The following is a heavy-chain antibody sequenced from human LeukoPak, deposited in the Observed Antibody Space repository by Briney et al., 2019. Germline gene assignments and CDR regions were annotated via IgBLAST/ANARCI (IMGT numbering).Heavy chain of an antibody. CDR1: GFSLATKG. CDR3: AKDKQPHAFDS. V-gene: IGHV3-23*01. Sequence: PAGSLRLSWPAPGFSLATKGMSCVSQAPGKGLEWVSVISGSGGSTYYTDSVKGRFTISRDNSKNTLYLQMNSLRAEDTAVYYCAKDKQPHAFDSWGQGTMVTVSS. CDR2: ISGSGGST. J-gene: IGHJ3*02.